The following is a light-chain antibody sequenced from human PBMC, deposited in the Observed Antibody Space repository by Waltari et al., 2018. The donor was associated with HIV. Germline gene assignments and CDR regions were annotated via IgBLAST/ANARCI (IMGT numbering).Light chain of an antibody. CDR3: SSYMGGSTLL. CDR1: ASELGYNY. CDR2: DAN. Sequence: QSALTQPASVSGSLGQSIAISCIRVASELGYNYVSWYQQRPDRAPKLVTYDANSRPPDIDFRFSGSNAGNTPSLTISDLQAEYEADYYCSSYMGGSTLLFGGGTKVTVL. V-gene: IGLV2-14*03. J-gene: IGLJ3*02.